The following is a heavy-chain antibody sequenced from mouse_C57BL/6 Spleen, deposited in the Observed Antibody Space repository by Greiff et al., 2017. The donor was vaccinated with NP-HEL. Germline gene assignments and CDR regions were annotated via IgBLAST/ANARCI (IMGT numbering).Heavy chain of an antibody. V-gene: IGHV1-42*01. Sequence: VQLKESGPELVKPGASVKISCKASGYSFTGYYMNWVKQSPEKSLEWIGEINPSTGGTTYNQKFKAKATLTVDKSSSTAYMQLKSLTSEDSAVYYCARSGPFAYWGQGTLVTVSA. CDR2: INPSTGGT. D-gene: IGHD3-2*02. CDR3: ARSGPFAY. J-gene: IGHJ3*01. CDR1: GYSFTGYY.